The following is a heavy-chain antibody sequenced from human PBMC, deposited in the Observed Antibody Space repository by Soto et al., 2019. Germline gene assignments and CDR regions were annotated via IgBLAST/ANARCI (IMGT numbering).Heavy chain of an antibody. CDR3: ARLGGVAAIFDY. D-gene: IGHD2-15*01. J-gene: IGHJ4*02. CDR1: GGSISSSSYY. Sequence: QLQLQESGPGLVKPSETLSLTCTVSGGSISSSSYYWGWIRQPPGKGLEWIGSIYYSGSTYYNPSLKSRVTISVDTSKNQFSLKLSSVTAADTAVYYCARLGGVAAIFDYWGQGTLVTVSS. CDR2: IYYSGST. V-gene: IGHV4-39*01.